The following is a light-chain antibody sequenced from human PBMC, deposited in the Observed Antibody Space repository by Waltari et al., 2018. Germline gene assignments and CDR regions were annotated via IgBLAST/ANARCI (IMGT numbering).Light chain of an antibody. J-gene: IGKJ1*01. CDR2: WAS. CDR3: QQYYTTMWA. CDR1: QSVLYSSNSKNY. V-gene: IGKV4-1*01. Sequence: DIVMTQSPDSLAVSLGERATINCKSSQSVLYSSNSKNYLAWYQQKPGQPPKLLLYWASIRESGVPDRFSGSGSGTDFTLTISSLQAEDVAVYYCQQYYTTMWAFGQGTKVEIK.